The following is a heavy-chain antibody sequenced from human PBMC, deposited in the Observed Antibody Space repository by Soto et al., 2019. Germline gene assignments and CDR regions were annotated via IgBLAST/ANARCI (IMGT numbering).Heavy chain of an antibody. D-gene: IGHD3-10*01. CDR3: ARGNYLGAFDI. J-gene: IGHJ3*02. CDR2: IWYDGSNK. Sequence: QVQLVESGGGVVQPGRSLRLSCAASGFTFSSYGMHWVRQAPGKGLEWVAVIWYDGSNKYYADSVKGRFTISRDNSKNTLYLQMNSLRAEDTAVYYCARGNYLGAFDIWGQGTVVTVSS. CDR1: GFTFSSYG. V-gene: IGHV3-33*01.